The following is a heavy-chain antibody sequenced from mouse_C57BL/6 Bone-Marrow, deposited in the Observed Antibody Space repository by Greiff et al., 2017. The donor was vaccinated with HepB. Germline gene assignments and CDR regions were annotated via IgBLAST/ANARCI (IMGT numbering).Heavy chain of an antibody. CDR3: ARGNYYGSGS. CDR2: IDPSDSYT. V-gene: IGHV1-69*01. CDR1: GYTFTSYW. J-gene: IGHJ3*01. Sequence: QVQLQQPGAELVMPGASVKLSCKASGYTFTSYWMHWVKQRPGQGLEWIGEIDPSDSYTNYNHKFKGKSTLTVDKSSSTAYRQLSSLTSEDSAVYYCARGNYYGSGSWGQGTLVTVSA. D-gene: IGHD1-1*01.